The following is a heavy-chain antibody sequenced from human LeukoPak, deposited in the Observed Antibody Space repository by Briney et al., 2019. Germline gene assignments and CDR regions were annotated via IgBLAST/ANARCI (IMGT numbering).Heavy chain of an antibody. D-gene: IGHD6-19*01. CDR1: VESFSGYY. J-gene: IGHJ5*02. CDR2: INYSGST. V-gene: IGHV4-34*01. CDR3: ARVIPKRPPGIAVAAGGWFDP. Sequence: SDTLSLTCAVYVESFSGYYWSWIRQPPEKGLEWIGEINYSGSTNYNPSLKSRVTISVDTSRHQFSLKLSSVTAADTAVYYCARVIPKRPPGIAVAAGGWFDPWGQGTLVTVSS.